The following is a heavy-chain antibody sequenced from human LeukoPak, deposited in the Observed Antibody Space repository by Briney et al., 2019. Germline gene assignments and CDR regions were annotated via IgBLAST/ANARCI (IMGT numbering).Heavy chain of an antibody. Sequence: GGSLRLSCVASGFTFTIYWMSWVRPAPARGREWVAQIKYDGSEQSYVDSVKGRFTISRDNGRNSLYLQMNRLRDEDTAVYYCARDFREDRYMGNYFDYWGQGTLVTVSS. D-gene: IGHD3-16*02. V-gene: IGHV3-7*01. J-gene: IGHJ4*02. CDR2: IKYDGSEQ. CDR3: ARDFREDRYMGNYFDY. CDR1: GFTFTIYW.